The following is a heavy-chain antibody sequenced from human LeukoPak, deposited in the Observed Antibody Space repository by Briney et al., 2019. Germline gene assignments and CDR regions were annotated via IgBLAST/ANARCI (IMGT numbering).Heavy chain of an antibody. CDR1: GYTFSSYA. J-gene: IGHJ5*02. Sequence: GASVKVSCKASGYTFSSYAISWVRQAPGQGLEWMGGIIPIFGTAIYAQKLQGRVTITADDSTSTAYMELSSLRSEDTAVYYCARDRPGRHCSTTRCYIASPFDPWGQGTLVTVSS. V-gene: IGHV1-69*13. CDR3: ARDRPGRHCSTTRCYIASPFDP. CDR2: IIPIFGTA. D-gene: IGHD2-2*02.